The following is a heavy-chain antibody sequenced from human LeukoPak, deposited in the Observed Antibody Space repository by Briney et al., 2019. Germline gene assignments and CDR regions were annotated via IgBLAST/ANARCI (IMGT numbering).Heavy chain of an antibody. CDR1: GYSISSGYY. D-gene: IGHD3-10*01. CDR2: IYHSGST. V-gene: IGHV4-38-2*01. CDR3: ASGGSGSYYDYYFDY. J-gene: IGHJ4*02. Sequence: SETLSLTCAVSGYSISSGYYWGWIRQSPVKGLEWIGSIYHSGSTYYNPSLKSRVTISVDTSKNQFSLKLSSVTAADTAVYYCASGGSGSYYDYYFDYWGQGTLVTVSS.